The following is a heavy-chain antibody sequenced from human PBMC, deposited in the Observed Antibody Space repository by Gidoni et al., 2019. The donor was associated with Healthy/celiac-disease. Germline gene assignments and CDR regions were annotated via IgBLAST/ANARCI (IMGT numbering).Heavy chain of an antibody. V-gene: IGHV3-66*01. D-gene: IGHD3-16*01. CDR2: SYSGGST. CDR3: ARAGGYEPYYYYYGMDV. CDR1: GFTVSSNY. Sequence: EVQLVESGGGLVQPGGSLRLSCAASGFTVSSNYMSWVRQAPGKGLEWVSVSYSGGSTYYADSVKGRFTISRDNSKNTLYLQMNSLRAEDTAVYYCARAGGYEPYYYYYGMDVWGQGTTVTVSS. J-gene: IGHJ6*02.